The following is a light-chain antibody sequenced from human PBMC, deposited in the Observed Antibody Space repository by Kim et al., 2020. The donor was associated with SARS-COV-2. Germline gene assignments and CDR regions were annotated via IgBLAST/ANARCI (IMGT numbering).Light chain of an antibody. V-gene: IGLV3-19*01. Sequence: ALGQTVRITCQGDSLRSYYATWYQQKPRQAPVLVIYGRNNRPSGIPDRFSGSTSGNTASLTISGAQAEDEADFYCQSRDSGGKVIFGGGTKVTVL. CDR2: GRN. CDR3: QSRDSGGKVI. J-gene: IGLJ2*01. CDR1: SLRSYY.